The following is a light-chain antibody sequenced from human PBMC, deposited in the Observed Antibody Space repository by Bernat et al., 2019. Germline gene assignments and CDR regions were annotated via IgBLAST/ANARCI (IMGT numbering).Light chain of an antibody. CDR1: SSDVGSYNL. V-gene: IGLV2-23*02. CDR3: CSYAGRV. J-gene: IGLJ3*02. CDR2: EVS. Sequence: QSALTQPASVSGSPGQSITISCTGTSSDVGSYNLVSSYQQHPGKAPKLMIYEVSKRPSGVSNRFSGSKSGNTASLTISGLQAEDEADYYCCSYAGRVFGGGTKLTVL.